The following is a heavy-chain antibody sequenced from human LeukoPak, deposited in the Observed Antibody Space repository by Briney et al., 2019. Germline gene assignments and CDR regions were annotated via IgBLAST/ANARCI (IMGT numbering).Heavy chain of an antibody. Sequence: SVKVSCKASGYTFTSYGISWVRQAPGQGLEWMGGIIPIFGTANYAQKFQGRVTITTDESTSTAYMELGSLRSEDTAVYYCARGITIFGVVIRWDYWGQGTLVTVSS. D-gene: IGHD3-3*01. CDR1: GYTFTSYG. J-gene: IGHJ4*02. CDR3: ARGITIFGVVIRWDY. CDR2: IIPIFGTA. V-gene: IGHV1-69*05.